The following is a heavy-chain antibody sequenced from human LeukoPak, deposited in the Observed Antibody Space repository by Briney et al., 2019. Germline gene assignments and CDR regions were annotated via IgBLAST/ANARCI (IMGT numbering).Heavy chain of an antibody. D-gene: IGHD6-13*01. J-gene: IGHJ4*02. CDR2: ISGNGGST. Sequence: GGSLRLSCEASGFTFSSYSMNWVRQAPGKGLEWVSTISGNGGSTYYADSVKGRFTISRDNSKNTLYLQMNSLRAEDTAVYYCAKVGFLAAAGTDYWGQGTLVTVSS. CDR1: GFTFSSYS. V-gene: IGHV3-23*01. CDR3: AKVGFLAAAGTDY.